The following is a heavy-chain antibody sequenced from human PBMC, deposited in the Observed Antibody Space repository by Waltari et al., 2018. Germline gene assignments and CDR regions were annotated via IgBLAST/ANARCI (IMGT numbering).Heavy chain of an antibody. J-gene: IGHJ4*02. V-gene: IGHV4-34*01. CDR3: ARGRKHFDY. Sequence: QVQLQQWGAGLLKPSETLSLTCAVYGGSFSGYYWSWIRQPPVKGLEWIGEINHSGSTTYTPSLKSRVTISVDTSKNQFSLKLSSVTAADTAVYYCARGRKHFDYWGQGTLVTVSS. CDR2: INHSGST. CDR1: GGSFSGYY.